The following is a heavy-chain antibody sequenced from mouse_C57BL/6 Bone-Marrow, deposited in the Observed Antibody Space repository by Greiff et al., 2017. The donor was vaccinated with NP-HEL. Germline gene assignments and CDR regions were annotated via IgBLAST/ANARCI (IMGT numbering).Heavy chain of an antibody. J-gene: IGHJ3*01. CDR2: IDPENGDT. CDR3: TYLLLRGFAY. D-gene: IGHD1-1*01. CDR1: GFNIKDDY. Sequence: EVKLQESGAELVRPGASVKLSCTASGFNIKDDYMHWVKQRPEQGLEWIGWIDPENGDTEYASKFQGKATITADTSSNTAYLQLSSLTSEDTAVYYCTYLLLRGFAYWGQGTLVTVSA. V-gene: IGHV14-4*01.